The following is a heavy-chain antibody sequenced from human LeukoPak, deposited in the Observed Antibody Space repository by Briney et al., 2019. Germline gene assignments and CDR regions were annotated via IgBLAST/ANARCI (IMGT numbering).Heavy chain of an antibody. J-gene: IGHJ4*02. CDR1: GGTFSSYA. CDR2: IIPILGIA. V-gene: IGHV1-69*04. Sequence: ASVKVSCKASGGTFSSYAISWVRQAPGQGREWMGRIIPILGIANYAQKFQGRVTITADKSTSTAYMELSSLRSEDTAVYYCARDLEPYYYGSGSFDYWGQGTLVTVSS. CDR3: ARDLEPYYYGSGSFDY. D-gene: IGHD3-10*01.